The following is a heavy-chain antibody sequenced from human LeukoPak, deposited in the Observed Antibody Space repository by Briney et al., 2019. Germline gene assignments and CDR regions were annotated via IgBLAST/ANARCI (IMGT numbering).Heavy chain of an antibody. CDR1: GFTFSSYG. D-gene: IGHD2-2*01. CDR2: ITGSGGSA. V-gene: IGHV3-23*01. J-gene: IGHJ4*02. Sequence: PGGSLRLSCAASGFTFSSYGMHWVRQAPGMGLEWVSAITGSGGSAYYADSVKGRFTISRDNSKNTLYLQMSSLRAEDTAVYYCVKGRYCSSTSCFEWRGLFDHWGQGTLVTVSS. CDR3: VKGRYCSSTSCFEWRGLFDH.